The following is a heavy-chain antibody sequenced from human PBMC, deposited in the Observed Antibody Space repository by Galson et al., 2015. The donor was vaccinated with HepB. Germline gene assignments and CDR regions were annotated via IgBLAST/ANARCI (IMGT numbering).Heavy chain of an antibody. CDR1: GYTFTSYG. D-gene: IGHD6-6*01. CDR2: ISAYNGNT. J-gene: IGHJ3*02. Sequence: SCKASGYTFTSYGISWVRQAPGQGLEWMGWISAYNGNTNYAQKLQGRVTMTTDTSTSTAYMELRSLRSDDTAVYYCARDEYSSSGDAFDIWGQGTMVTVSS. CDR3: ARDEYSSSGDAFDI. V-gene: IGHV1-18*04.